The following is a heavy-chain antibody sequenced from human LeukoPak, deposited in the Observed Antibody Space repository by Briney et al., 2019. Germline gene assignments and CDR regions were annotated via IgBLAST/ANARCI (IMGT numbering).Heavy chain of an antibody. J-gene: IGHJ6*02. CDR3: VRDGNYDLDV. CDR1: GFTFRSYI. Sequence: GGPLRLPCAASGFTFRSYIMHCLRQVSGKGPVWVARISSGGGHTMHAHPVKGRLTISRDNAKNTLDLQMNSLRVEDTAVYYCVRDGNYDLDVWGQGTTVTVSS. D-gene: IGHD3-3*01. V-gene: IGHV3-74*03. CDR2: ISSGGGHT.